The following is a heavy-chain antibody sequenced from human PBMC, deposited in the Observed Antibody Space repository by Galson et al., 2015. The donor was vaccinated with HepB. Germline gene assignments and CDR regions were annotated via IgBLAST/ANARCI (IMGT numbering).Heavy chain of an antibody. CDR1: GYTFTSYF. V-gene: IGHV1-2*06. J-gene: IGHJ4*02. Sequence: SVKVSCKASGYTFTSYFIHWVRQAPGQGLEWMGRINPNSGGTDYAQRFQGRVTMTRDTSITTAYMELSRLRSDDTAMYYCARDLIATAPNDYWGQGTLVTVSS. CDR3: ARDLIATAPNDY. D-gene: IGHD6-13*01. CDR2: INPNSGGT.